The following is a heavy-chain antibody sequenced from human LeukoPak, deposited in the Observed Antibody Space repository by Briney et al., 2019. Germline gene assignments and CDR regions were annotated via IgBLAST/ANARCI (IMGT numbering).Heavy chain of an antibody. Sequence: PSETLSLTCDVYGGSFTAYYWSWIRQPPGKGLEWIGEINHSGSTNYNPSLKSRVTISVDTSKNQFSLKLSSVTAADTAVYYCARSARLYYYDSSGYRRNAFDIWGQGTMVTVSS. J-gene: IGHJ3*02. V-gene: IGHV4-34*01. CDR3: ARSARLYYYDSSGYRRNAFDI. CDR1: GGSFTAYY. D-gene: IGHD3-22*01. CDR2: INHSGST.